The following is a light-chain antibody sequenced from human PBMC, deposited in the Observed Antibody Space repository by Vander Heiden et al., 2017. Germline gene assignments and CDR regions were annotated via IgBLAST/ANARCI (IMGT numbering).Light chain of an antibody. CDR1: RSISSH. J-gene: IGKJ2*01. CDR3: LQSDSTPST. CDR2: GAS. V-gene: IGKV1-39*01. Sequence: DIQMTQAPSSLSASMGDRVTITCRASRSISSHVNWYQQKPGKAPKLLMFGASSLQSGVPSRFSGSGSETDFTLTISRLQPEEPATYYCLQSDSTPSTFGQGTKLEIK.